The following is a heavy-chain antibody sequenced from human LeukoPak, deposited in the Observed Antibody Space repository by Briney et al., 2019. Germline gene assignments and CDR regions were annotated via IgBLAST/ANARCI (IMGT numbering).Heavy chain of an antibody. V-gene: IGHV3-15*01. J-gene: IGHJ6*03. CDR1: GFTFSNAW. Sequence: GGSLRLSCAASGFTFSNAWMSWVRQAPGKGREWVGRIKSKTDGGTTDYAAPVKGRFTISRDDSKNTLYLQMNSLKTEDTAVYYCTTRKIQLWATQYYYYYYMDVWGKGTTVTVSS. CDR3: TTRKIQLWATQYYYYYYMDV. D-gene: IGHD5-18*01. CDR2: IKSKTDGGTT.